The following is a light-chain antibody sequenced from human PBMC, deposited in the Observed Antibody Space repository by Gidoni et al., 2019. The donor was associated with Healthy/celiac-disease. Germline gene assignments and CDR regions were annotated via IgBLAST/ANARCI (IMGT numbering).Light chain of an antibody. V-gene: IGKV3-11*01. CDR3: QQRSNWPPGT. CDR2: DAS. CDR1: QSVSSY. Sequence: EIVLTHTPATLSWSPGERATLSCRASQSVSSYLAWYQQKPGQAPRLLIYDASNRATCIPARFSGSGSGTDFTLTVSSLVPEDFAVYYCQQRSNWPPGTFGPGTKVDIK. J-gene: IGKJ3*01.